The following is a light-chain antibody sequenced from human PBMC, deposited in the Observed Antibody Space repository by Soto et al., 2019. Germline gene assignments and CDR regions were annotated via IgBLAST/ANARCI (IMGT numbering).Light chain of an antibody. CDR2: GAS. CDR1: QSVSYH. Sequence: IVITQTPATLSASPGGRVTLSCRASQSVSYHVAWYQQKPGQAPRVLIYGASSRATGIPDRFSGSGSGTDFTLTISRLEPEDFAVYYCQQYGRSPSTFGQGTKVDIK. J-gene: IGKJ1*01. CDR3: QQYGRSPST. V-gene: IGKV3-20*01.